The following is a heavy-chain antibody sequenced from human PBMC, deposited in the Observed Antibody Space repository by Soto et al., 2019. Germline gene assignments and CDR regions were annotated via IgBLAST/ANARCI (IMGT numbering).Heavy chain of an antibody. D-gene: IGHD2-15*01. CDR2: ISAYNGNT. CDR1: GYTFTSYG. Sequence: GASVKVSCKASGYTFTSYGISWVRQAPGQGLEWMGWISAYNGNTNSAQKLQGRVTMTTDTSTSTAYMELRSLRSDDTAVYYCARGGAYCSGGSCPNNWFDPWGQGTLVTSPQ. CDR3: ARGGAYCSGGSCPNNWFDP. V-gene: IGHV1-18*01. J-gene: IGHJ5*02.